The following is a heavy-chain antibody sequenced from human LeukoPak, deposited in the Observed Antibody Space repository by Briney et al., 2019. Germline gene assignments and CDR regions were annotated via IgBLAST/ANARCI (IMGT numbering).Heavy chain of an antibody. CDR3: ATLLGGYVSY. V-gene: IGHV4-39*01. CDR1: SGSISTSNYY. D-gene: IGHD5-12*01. CDR2: IFYSGST. J-gene: IGHJ4*02. Sequence: SETLSLTCTVSSGSISTSNYYWGWVRQPPGKALEWIGNIFYSGSTYYSPSLKSRVTISLDTSRNQFSLKLSSVTAADTAVYYCATLLGGYVSYWGQGTLVTVSS.